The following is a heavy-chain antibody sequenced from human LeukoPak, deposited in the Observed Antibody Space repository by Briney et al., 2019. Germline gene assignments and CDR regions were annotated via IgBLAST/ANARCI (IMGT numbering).Heavy chain of an antibody. J-gene: IGHJ4*02. V-gene: IGHV3-23*01. Sequence: GGSLRLSCAASGFTFSGSAMTWVRQAPGKGLEWVSAISGSGYSTYYADSVKGRFTISRDNSKNTLYLQMNSLRAEDTALYFCAQWSRYFDYWGQGTLVTVSP. CDR2: ISGSGYST. CDR3: AQWSRYFDY. CDR1: GFTFSGSA. D-gene: IGHD1-26*01.